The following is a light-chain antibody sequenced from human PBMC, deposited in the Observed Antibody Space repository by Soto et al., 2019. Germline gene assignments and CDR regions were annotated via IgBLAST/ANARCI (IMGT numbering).Light chain of an antibody. CDR2: AAS. CDR1: QGIGNT. J-gene: IGKJ2*01. Sequence: EIVITQSPVTLSVSPGEGATLSCRASQGIGNTLAWYQQKPGQTPRLLIYAASIRATGVPARFSGSGSGTDFTLTINSLQSEDFATYYCQQLNSHPRTFGQGTKLEIK. V-gene: IGKV3-15*01. CDR3: QQLNSHPRT.